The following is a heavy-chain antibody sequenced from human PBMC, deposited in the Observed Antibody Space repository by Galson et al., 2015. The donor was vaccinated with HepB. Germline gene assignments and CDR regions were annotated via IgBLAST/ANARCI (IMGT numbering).Heavy chain of an antibody. CDR3: ARDFDRFGESYRFFDY. Sequence: SVKVSCKASGGTFSSYAISWVRQAPGQGLEWMGGIIPIFGTANYAQKFQGRVTITADESTSTAYMELSSLRSEDTAVYYCARDFDRFGESYRFFDYWGQGTLVTVSS. CDR1: GGTFSSYA. D-gene: IGHD3-10*01. V-gene: IGHV1-69*13. CDR2: IIPIFGTA. J-gene: IGHJ4*02.